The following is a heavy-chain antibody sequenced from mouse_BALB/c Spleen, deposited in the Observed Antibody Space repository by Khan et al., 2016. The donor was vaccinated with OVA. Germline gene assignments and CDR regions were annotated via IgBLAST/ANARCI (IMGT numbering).Heavy chain of an antibody. Sequence: DLVKPGASVNLSCKASGYTFTSYWINWIKQRPGQGLEWIGRIAPGSSNAYYNDMFKDKATLTVDTSSSTVYIQLSSLSSEDSAVYFCERENYYGRSCYAMDYWGQGTSVTVSS. CDR3: ERENYYGRSCYAMDY. CDR1: GYTFTSYW. J-gene: IGHJ4*01. D-gene: IGHD1-1*01. CDR2: IAPGSSNA. V-gene: IGHV1S41*01.